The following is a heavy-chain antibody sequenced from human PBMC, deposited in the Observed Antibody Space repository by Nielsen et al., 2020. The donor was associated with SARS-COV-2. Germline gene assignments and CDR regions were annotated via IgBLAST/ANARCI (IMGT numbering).Heavy chain of an antibody. CDR3: ARGNSFDP. J-gene: IGHJ5*02. CDR2: IYTSGST. Sequence: WIRQPPGKGLEWIGRIYTSGSTNYNPSLKSRVTISVDTSKNQFSLKLSSVTAADTAVYYCARGNSFDPWGQGTLVTVSS. V-gene: IGHV4-61*02.